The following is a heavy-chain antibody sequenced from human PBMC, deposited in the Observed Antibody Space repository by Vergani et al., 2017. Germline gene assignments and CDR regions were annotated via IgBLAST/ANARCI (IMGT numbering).Heavy chain of an antibody. V-gene: IGHV3-21*01. J-gene: IGHJ4*02. CDR1: GFTFSSYS. Sequence: EVQLVESGGGLVKRGGSLRLSCAASGFTFSSYSMNWVRQAPGKGLEWVSSISSSSSYIHYSDSLKGRFTISRDNAKSSLYLQMNSLRAEDTGVYYCAKDRGMTAVAEYWGQGTLVTVSS. D-gene: IGHD6-19*01. CDR3: AKDRGMTAVAEY. CDR2: ISSSSSYI.